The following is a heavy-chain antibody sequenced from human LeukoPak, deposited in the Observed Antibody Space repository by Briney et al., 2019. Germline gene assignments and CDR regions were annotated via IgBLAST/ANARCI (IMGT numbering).Heavy chain of an antibody. CDR2: ISPYNGNT. D-gene: IGHD5-12*01. V-gene: IGHV1-18*01. J-gene: IGHJ4*02. Sequence: GASVKVSCKASVYTFTTYGISWVRQAPGQGLEWMGWISPYNGNTNYAQKFQGRVTMTTDTPTSTVYMELRSLRSDDTAVYYCARGRGGDSGYVALDYWGQGTLVTVSS. CDR3: ARGRGGDSGYVALDY. CDR1: VYTFTTYG.